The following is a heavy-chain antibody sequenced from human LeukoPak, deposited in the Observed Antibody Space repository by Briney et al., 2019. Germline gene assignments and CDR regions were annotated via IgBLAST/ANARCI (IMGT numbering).Heavy chain of an antibody. V-gene: IGHV1-8*01. J-gene: IGHJ5*02. CDR2: MNPNSGNT. D-gene: IGHD2-2*01. CDR1: GYTFTSYD. Sequence: ASVKVSCKASGYTFTSYDINWVRQATGQGLEWMGWMNPNSGNTGYAQKFQGRVTMTRNTSISTAYMELSSLRSEDTAVYYCARGRDIVVIPAAMRGTGYNWFDPWGQGTLVTVSS. CDR3: ARGRDIVVIPAAMRGTGYNWFDP.